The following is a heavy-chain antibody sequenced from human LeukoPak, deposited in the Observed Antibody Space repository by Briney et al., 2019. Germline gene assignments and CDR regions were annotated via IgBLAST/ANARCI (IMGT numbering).Heavy chain of an antibody. CDR3: ASPPLYYDSSGYYYY. Sequence: SETLSLTCTVSGGSISSSSYYWGWLRQPPGKGLEWIGSIYYSGSTYYNPSLKSRVTISVDTSKNQFSLKLSSVTAADTAVYYCASPPLYYDSSGYYYYWGQGTLVTVSS. CDR2: IYYSGST. CDR1: GGSISSSSYY. J-gene: IGHJ4*02. V-gene: IGHV4-39*01. D-gene: IGHD3-22*01.